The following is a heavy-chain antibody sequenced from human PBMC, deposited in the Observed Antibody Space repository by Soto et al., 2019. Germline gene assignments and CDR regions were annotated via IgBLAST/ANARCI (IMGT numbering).Heavy chain of an antibody. J-gene: IGHJ4*02. CDR1: GFTFTSSA. V-gene: IGHV1-58*01. CDR2: IVVGSGNT. Sequence: GASVKVSCKASGFTFTSSAVQWVRQARGQRLEWIGWIVVGSGNTNYAQKFQERVTITRDMSTSTAYMELNSLQTDDTAVYYCIWEPKAYSKWQWGRGTLVTVSS. CDR3: IWEPKAYSKWQ. D-gene: IGHD3-16*01.